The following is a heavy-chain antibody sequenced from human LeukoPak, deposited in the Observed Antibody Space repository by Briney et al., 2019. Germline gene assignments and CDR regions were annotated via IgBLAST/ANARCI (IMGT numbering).Heavy chain of an antibody. CDR1: GYSFSTYW. CDR3: ARVGLSTYHFDY. D-gene: IGHD3-3*02. Sequence: GESLKISCKGSGYSFSTYWIGWVRQMPGKGLEWMGIIYPGDSDPRYSPSSQGQVTIAVDKSISTAYLQWSSLKASDTAMYYCARVGLSTYHFDYWGQGTLVTVSS. CDR2: IYPGDSDP. J-gene: IGHJ4*02. V-gene: IGHV5-51*01.